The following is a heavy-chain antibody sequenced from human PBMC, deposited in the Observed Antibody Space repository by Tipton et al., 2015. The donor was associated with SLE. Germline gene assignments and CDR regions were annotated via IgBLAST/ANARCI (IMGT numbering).Heavy chain of an antibody. CDR1: GASLSTYY. J-gene: IGHJ4*02. Sequence: LRLSCTVSGASLSTYYWNWIRQAPGKGLEWIGYIYYTDISPSEKTNYNPSLRSRVTMSIDTSKNQFSLNLNSVTAADTAVYYCAVYSSNWPYFNYWGQGTLVTVSS. V-gene: IGHV4-59*12. CDR2: IYYTDISPSEKT. CDR3: AVYSSNWPYFNY. D-gene: IGHD6-13*01.